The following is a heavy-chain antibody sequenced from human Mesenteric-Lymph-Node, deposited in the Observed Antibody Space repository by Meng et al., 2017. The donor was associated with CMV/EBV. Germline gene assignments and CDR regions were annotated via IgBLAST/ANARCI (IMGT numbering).Heavy chain of an antibody. Sequence: GESLKISCAASGFTFDDYAMHWVRQAPGKGLEWVSLISWNGGTTNYADSVKGRFTISRDNSKNSLYLQMNSLRTEDTALYYCARVTHRGYFQHWGQGTLVTVSS. D-gene: IGHD1-14*01. CDR1: GFTFDDYA. CDR2: ISWNGGTT. V-gene: IGHV3-43*02. J-gene: IGHJ1*01. CDR3: ARVTHRGYFQH.